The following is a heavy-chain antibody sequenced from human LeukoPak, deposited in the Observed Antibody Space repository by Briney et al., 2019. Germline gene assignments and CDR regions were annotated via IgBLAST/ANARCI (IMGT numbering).Heavy chain of an antibody. CDR1: GFTFSSYA. J-gene: IGHJ1*01. CDR2: ISGSGGST. V-gene: IGHV3-23*01. D-gene: IGHD6-19*01. CDR3: AKSVEQWLVPFTPEYFQH. Sequence: HPGGSLSLSCAASGFTFSSYAMHWVRQAPGKGLEWVSAISGSGGSTYYADSVKGRFTISRDNSKNTLYLQMNSLRAEDTAVYYCAKSVEQWLVPFTPEYFQHWGQGTLVTVSS.